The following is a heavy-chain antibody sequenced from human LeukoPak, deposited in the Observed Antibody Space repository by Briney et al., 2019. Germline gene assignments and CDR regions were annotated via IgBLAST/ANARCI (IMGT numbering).Heavy chain of an antibody. J-gene: IGHJ4*02. V-gene: IGHV1-46*01. CDR2: INPSGGST. Sequence: GSSVKVSCKASGYTFTSYYMHWVRQAPGQGLEWMGIINPSGGSTSYAQKFQGRVTMTRDTSTSTVYMELSSLRSEDTAVYYCARDPRGKDIVVVPAAPGMDYWGQGTLVTVSS. CDR1: GYTFTSYY. CDR3: ARDPRGKDIVVVPAAPGMDY. D-gene: IGHD2-2*01.